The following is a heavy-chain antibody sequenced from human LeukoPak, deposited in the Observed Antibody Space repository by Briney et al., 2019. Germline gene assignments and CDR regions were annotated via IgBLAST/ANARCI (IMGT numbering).Heavy chain of an antibody. CDR1: GYSIRSGYY. Sequence: SETLSLTCAVSGYSIRSGYYWGWIRQPPGKGLEWIGYIYYSGSTYYNPSLKSRVTISVDTSKNQFSLKLSSVTAADTAVYYCARDMAAAYNWFDPWGQGTLVTVSS. J-gene: IGHJ5*02. D-gene: IGHD6-13*01. V-gene: IGHV4-38-2*02. CDR3: ARDMAAAYNWFDP. CDR2: IYYSGST.